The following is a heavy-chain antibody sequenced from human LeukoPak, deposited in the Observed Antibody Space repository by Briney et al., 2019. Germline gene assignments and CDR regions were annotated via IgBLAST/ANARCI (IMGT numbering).Heavy chain of an antibody. CDR2: ISGSGGST. CDR1: GFTFSSYA. CDR3: XXGPXSDPELYDY. J-gene: IGHJ4*02. D-gene: IGHD1-14*01. Sequence: GGSLRLSCAASGFTFSSYAMSWVRQAPGKGLEWVSAISGSGGSTYYADSVKGRFTISRDNSKNTLYLQMNSLRAEDTAVYYXXXGPXSDPELYDYWGQGTLVTVSS. V-gene: IGHV3-23*01.